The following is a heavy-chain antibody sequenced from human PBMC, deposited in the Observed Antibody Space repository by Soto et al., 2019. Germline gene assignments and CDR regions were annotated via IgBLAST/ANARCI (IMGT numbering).Heavy chain of an antibody. V-gene: IGHV3-30-3*01. CDR2: ISYDGSNK. CDR1: GFTFSSYA. CDR3: AGPCKDFGVVLGLDY. Sequence: QVQLVESGGGVVQPGRSLRLSCAASGFTFSSYAMHWVRQAPGKGLEWVAVISYDGSNKYYADSVKGRFTISRDNSKNTLYLEVNSLSAEDTAVYCCAGPCKDFGVVLGLDYWGQGTLVTVSS. D-gene: IGHD3-3*01. J-gene: IGHJ4*02.